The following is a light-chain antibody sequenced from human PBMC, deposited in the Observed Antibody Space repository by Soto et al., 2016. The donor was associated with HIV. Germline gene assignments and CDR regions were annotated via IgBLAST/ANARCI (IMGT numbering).Light chain of an antibody. CDR3: QQLNSYPPT. CDR2: DAS. J-gene: IGKJ4*01. CDR1: QGISTY. Sequence: DIQLTQSPSFLSASVGDRVTITCRASQGISTYLAWYQQKPGKAPDLLIYDASTLQSGVPSSFSGSGSGTDFTLTISSLQPEDFATYYCQQLNSYPPTFGGGT. V-gene: IGKV1-9*01.